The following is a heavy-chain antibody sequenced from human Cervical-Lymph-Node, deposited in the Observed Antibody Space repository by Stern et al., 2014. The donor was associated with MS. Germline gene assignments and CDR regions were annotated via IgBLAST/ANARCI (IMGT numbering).Heavy chain of an antibody. Sequence: QVQLGQSGAAVKKPGASVKLSCKASGYTFSTYYMHWVRQAPGQGLEWMGMINPGGGSTIYAQKFQGRITMTRDTPTSTVYMELSSLRFEDTAVYYCARTALTGTTKWFDPWGQGTLVTVSS. V-gene: IGHV1-46*01. J-gene: IGHJ5*02. CDR1: GYTFSTYY. D-gene: IGHD1-1*01. CDR2: INPGGGST. CDR3: ARTALTGTTKWFDP.